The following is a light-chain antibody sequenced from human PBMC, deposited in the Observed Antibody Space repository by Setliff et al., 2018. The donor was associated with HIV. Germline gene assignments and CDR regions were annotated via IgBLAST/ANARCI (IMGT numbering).Light chain of an antibody. V-gene: IGLV2-14*03. Sequence: QSALAQPRSVSGSPGQSVTISCTGTSSNVGGYDYVSWYQQYPGKAPKLMIYDVSNRPSGVSNRFSGSKSGNTASLTISGLQAEDEADYYCTSYSSNTTLGIFGTGTKVTVL. J-gene: IGLJ1*01. CDR3: TSYSSNTTLGI. CDR1: SSNVGGYDY. CDR2: DVS.